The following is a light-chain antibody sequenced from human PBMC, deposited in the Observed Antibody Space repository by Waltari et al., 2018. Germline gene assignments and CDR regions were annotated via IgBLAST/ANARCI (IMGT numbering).Light chain of an antibody. J-gene: IGLJ3*02. CDR1: SSNIGENY. CDR2: RNN. V-gene: IGLV1-47*01. Sequence: QSVLTQLPSASGTPGQGVTIPCSGSSSNIGENYVYWYQQFPGTSPKLLIHRNNQRPSGVPDRFSGSKSGTSAFLVISGLRSEDEADYHCATWDDSLSGWVFGGGTKVTVL. CDR3: ATWDDSLSGWV.